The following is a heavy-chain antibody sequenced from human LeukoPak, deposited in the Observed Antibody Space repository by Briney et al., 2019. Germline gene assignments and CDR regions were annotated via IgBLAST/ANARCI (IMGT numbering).Heavy chain of an antibody. D-gene: IGHD6-19*01. CDR2: ISGSGGTT. Sequence: GGSLRLSCAASRFTFSSYGMSWVRQAPGKGLEWVSGISGSGGTTYYADSVKGRFTISRDNSKNTLYLQMNSLRAEDTAVYYCAKDRASSGYPRSLDYWGQGTLVTVSS. CDR3: AKDRASSGYPRSLDY. J-gene: IGHJ4*02. CDR1: RFTFSSYG. V-gene: IGHV3-23*01.